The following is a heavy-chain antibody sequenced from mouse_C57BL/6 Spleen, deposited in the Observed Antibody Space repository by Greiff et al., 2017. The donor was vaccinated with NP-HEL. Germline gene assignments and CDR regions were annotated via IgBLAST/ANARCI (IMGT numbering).Heavy chain of an antibody. CDR3: ARGIKWGAMDY. D-gene: IGHD2-4*01. CDR2: INYDGSST. Sequence: EVQVVESEGGLVQPGSSMKLSCTASGFTFSDYYMAWVRQVPEKGLEWVANINYDGSSTYYLDSLKSRFIISRDNAKNILYLQMSSLKSEDTATYYCARGIKWGAMDYWGQGTSVTVSS. J-gene: IGHJ4*01. V-gene: IGHV5-16*01. CDR1: GFTFSDYY.